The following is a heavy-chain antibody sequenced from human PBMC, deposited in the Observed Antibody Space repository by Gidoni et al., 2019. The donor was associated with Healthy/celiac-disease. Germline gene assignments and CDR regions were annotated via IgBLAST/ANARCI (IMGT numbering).Heavy chain of an antibody. CDR3: AKDPSSSWHGDDAVDI. CDR1: GFTFSSYA. D-gene: IGHD6-13*01. Sequence: EVQLLESGGCLVQPGGSLRLPCASSGFTFSSYARSGVRKAPGKGREGGSAIRVSGGSTYYEDYVKGRFTIARDNAKKTRYLQMNSLRAEDTAVYYGAKDPSSSWHGDDAVDIWGQGTRVTVSS. J-gene: IGHJ3*02. V-gene: IGHV3-23*01. CDR2: IRVSGGST.